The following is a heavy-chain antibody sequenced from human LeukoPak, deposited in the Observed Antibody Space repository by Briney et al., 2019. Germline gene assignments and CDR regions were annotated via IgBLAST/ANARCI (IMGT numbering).Heavy chain of an antibody. V-gene: IGHV1-3*01. CDR2: INAGNGNT. CDR3: ARSSPGGSPWIQLWSPFDY. D-gene: IGHD5-18*01. Sequence: GASVKVSRKASGYTFTSYAMHWVRQAPGQRLEWMGWINAGNGNTKYSQKFQGRVTITRDTSASTAYMELSSLRSEDTAVYYCARSSPGGSPWIQLWSPFDYWGQGTLVTVSS. J-gene: IGHJ4*02. CDR1: GYTFTSYA.